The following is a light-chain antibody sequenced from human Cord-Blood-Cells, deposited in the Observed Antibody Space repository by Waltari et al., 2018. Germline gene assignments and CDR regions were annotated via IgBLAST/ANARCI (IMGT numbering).Light chain of an antibody. V-gene: IGLV2-23*01. CDR1: SSDVGSYNL. CDR2: EGS. CDR3: CSYAGSSTGV. Sequence: QSALTQPASVSGSPGQSITISYTATSSDVGSYNLVSWYQQHPGKAPKLMIYEGSKRPSGVSNRVAGSKSGNTASLTISGLQAEDEADYYCCSYAGSSTGVFGGGTKLTVL. J-gene: IGLJ3*02.